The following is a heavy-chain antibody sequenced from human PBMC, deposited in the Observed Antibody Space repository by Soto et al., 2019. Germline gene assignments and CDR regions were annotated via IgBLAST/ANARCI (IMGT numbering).Heavy chain of an antibody. CDR1: GYRFTSYW. D-gene: IGHD2-2*01. V-gene: IGHV5-10-1*01. Sequence: GESLKIYWRCSGYRFTSYWISWVRRMPGKGLEWMGRIDPSDSYTNYSPSFQGHVTISADKSISTAYLQWSSLKASDTAMYYCARATPVVPAAIYWFDPWGQGTLVTVSS. CDR2: IDPSDSYT. J-gene: IGHJ5*02. CDR3: ARATPVVPAAIYWFDP.